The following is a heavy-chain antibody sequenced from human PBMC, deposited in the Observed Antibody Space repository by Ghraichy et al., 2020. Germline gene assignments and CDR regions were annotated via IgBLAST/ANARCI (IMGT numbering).Heavy chain of an antibody. D-gene: IGHD6-13*01. CDR1: GFTFSSYA. CDR3: AKDYSSWYKGSFDY. CDR2: ISGSGGST. V-gene: IGHV3-23*01. J-gene: IGHJ4*02. Sequence: SCAASGFTFSSYAMSWVRQAPGKGLEWVSAISGSGGSTYYADSVKGRFTISRDNSKNTLYLQMNSLRAEDTAVYYCAKDYSSWYKGSFDYWGQGTLVTVSS.